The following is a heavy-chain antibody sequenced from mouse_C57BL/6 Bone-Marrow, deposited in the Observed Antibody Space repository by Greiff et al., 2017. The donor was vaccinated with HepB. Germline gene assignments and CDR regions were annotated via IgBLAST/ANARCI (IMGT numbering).Heavy chain of an antibody. D-gene: IGHD1-1*01. CDR2: IDPSDSYT. CDR1: GYTFTSYW. CDR3: AREVLRYFHAMDY. V-gene: IGHV1-50*01. J-gene: IGHJ4*01. Sequence: VKLQQPGAELVKPGASVKLSCKASGYTFTSYWMQWVKQRPGQGLEWIGEIDPSDSYTNYNQKFKGKATLTVDTSSSTAYMQLSSLTSEDSAVYYCAREVLRYFHAMDYWGQGTSVTVSS.